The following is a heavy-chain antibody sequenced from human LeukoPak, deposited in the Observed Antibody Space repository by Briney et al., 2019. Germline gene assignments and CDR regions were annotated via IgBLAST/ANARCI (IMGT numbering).Heavy chain of an antibody. CDR1: GYTFTGYY. CDR3: ARDSGSYYVPHAFDI. CDR2: VNPNSGGT. J-gene: IGHJ3*02. D-gene: IGHD1-26*01. Sequence: GASVKVSCKASGYTFTGYYMHWVRQAPGQGLEWMGWVNPNSGGTNYAQKFQGRVTMTRDTSISTAYMELSRLRSDDTAVYYCARDSGSYYVPHAFDIWGQGTMVTVSS. V-gene: IGHV1-2*02.